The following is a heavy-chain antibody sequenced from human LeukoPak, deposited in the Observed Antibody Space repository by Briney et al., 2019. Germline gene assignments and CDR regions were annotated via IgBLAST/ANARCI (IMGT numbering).Heavy chain of an antibody. CDR2: ISGSGGST. Sequence: GGSLRLSCAASGFTFSSYAMSWVRQAPGKGLEWVSAISGSGGSTYYADSVKGRFTISRDNSKNTLYLQMNSLRAEDTAEYYCARTPDYYDSSGYREVAFDIWGQGTMVTVSS. J-gene: IGHJ3*02. V-gene: IGHV3-23*01. D-gene: IGHD3-22*01. CDR1: GFTFSSYA. CDR3: ARTPDYYDSSGYREVAFDI.